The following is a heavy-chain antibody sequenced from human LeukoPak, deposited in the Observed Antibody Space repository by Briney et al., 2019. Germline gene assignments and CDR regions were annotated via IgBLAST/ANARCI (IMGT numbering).Heavy chain of an antibody. CDR1: GYTFTGYY. Sequence: ASVKVSCKASGYTFTGYYMHWVRQAPGEGLEWMGCINPNSGGTNYAQKFQGRVTMTRDTSISTAYMELSRLRSDDTAVYYCARDFERGYSYGPSYWYFDLWGRGTLVTVSS. D-gene: IGHD5-18*01. CDR2: INPNSGGT. J-gene: IGHJ2*01. CDR3: ARDFERGYSYGPSYWYFDL. V-gene: IGHV1-2*02.